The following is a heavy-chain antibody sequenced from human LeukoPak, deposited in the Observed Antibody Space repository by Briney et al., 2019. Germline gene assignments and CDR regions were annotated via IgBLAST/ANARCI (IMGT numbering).Heavy chain of an antibody. Sequence: SETLSLTCSVSGGSIGSRYHYWGWIRQPPGKGLEWIGSIEYSGSTYYNPPLKSRVIMSVDTSKKQFSLKVTSVTAADTAVYYCARLAHSSGYLAFDYWGQGTLVTVPS. CDR1: GGSIGSRYHY. CDR2: IEYSGST. CDR3: ARLAHSSGYLAFDY. V-gene: IGHV4-39*01. J-gene: IGHJ4*02. D-gene: IGHD6-19*01.